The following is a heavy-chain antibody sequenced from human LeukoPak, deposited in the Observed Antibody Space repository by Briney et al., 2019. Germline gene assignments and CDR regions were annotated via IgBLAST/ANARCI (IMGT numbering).Heavy chain of an antibody. J-gene: IGHJ4*02. CDR1: GFSFSSYS. CDR2: IYYSGST. V-gene: IGHV4-59*01. D-gene: IGHD3-3*01. CDR3: ARGLYYDFWSGY. Sequence: PGGSLRLSCAASGFSFSSYSIHWVRQAPGKGLEWIGYIYYSGSTNYNPSLKSRVTISVDTSKNQFSLKLSSVTAADTAVYYCARGLYYDFWSGYWSQGTLVTVSS.